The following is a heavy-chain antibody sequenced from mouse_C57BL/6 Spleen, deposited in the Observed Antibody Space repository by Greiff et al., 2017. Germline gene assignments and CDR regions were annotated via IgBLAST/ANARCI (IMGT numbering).Heavy chain of an antibody. CDR3: ARLPYYGNAAMDY. J-gene: IGHJ4*01. V-gene: IGHV1-82*01. CDR1: GYAFSSSW. CDR2: IYPGDGDT. Sequence: QVQLQQSGPELVKPGASVKISCKASGYAFSSSWMNWVKQRPGKGLEWIGRIYPGDGDTNYNGKFKGKATLTADKSSSTAYMQLSSLTSEDSAVYFCARLPYYGNAAMDYWGQGTSGTVSS. D-gene: IGHD2-10*01.